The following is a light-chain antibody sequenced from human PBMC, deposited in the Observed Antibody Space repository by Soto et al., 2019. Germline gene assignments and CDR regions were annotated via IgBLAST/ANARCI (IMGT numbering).Light chain of an antibody. Sequence: TQSSATPFLSPRGRATLSCRASQSVSSSSLAWYQQKPGQAPRLLIYGASNRATGIQARFSGSGSGTEFTLTISSLQSEDFAVYYCQHYNNWPTFGQGTKVDIK. CDR1: QSVSSS. CDR3: QHYNNWPT. CDR2: GAS. V-gene: IGKV3-15*01. J-gene: IGKJ1*01.